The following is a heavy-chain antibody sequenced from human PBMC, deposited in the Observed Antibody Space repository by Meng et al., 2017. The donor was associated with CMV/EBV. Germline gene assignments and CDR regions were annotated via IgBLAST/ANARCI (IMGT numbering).Heavy chain of an antibody. Sequence: SLKISCAASGFTFDDYAMHWVRQAPGKGLEWVSGISWNSGTMGYADSVKGRFTISRDNAKNSLYLQMNSLRAEDTAVYYCARDKTYYYDSSGLLGGWGQGTLVTVSS. CDR3: ARDKTYYYDSSGLLGG. CDR1: GFTFDDYA. CDR2: ISWNSGTM. J-gene: IGHJ4*02. D-gene: IGHD3-22*01. V-gene: IGHV3-9*01.